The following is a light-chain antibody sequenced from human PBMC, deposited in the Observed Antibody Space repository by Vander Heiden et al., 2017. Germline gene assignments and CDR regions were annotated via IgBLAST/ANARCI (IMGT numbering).Light chain of an antibody. J-gene: IGKJ4*01. CDR2: AAS. CDR3: QQLNSYPSPT. Sequence: DIQLTQSPSFLSASVGDRVTITCRASQGISSYLAWYQQKPGKAPKLLIYAASTLQSGVPSRFSGSGYGTEFTLKISSLQPEDFSPYYCQQLNSYPSPTFGGGTKVEIK. V-gene: IGKV1-9*01. CDR1: QGISSY.